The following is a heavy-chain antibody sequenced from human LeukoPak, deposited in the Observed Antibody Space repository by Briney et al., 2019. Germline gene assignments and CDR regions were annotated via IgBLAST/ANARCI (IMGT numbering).Heavy chain of an antibody. CDR3: ARDLGSIATAGTETFDI. D-gene: IGHD6-13*01. CDR1: GFTFSSYS. J-gene: IGHJ3*02. CDR2: ISSGSSYI. Sequence: PGRSLRLSCAASGFTFSSYSINWVRQAPGKGLEWVSSISSGSSYISYADSVKGRFTISRDNAKKSLYLQMNSLRAEDTAVYYCARDLGSIATAGTETFDIWGQGTMVTVSS. V-gene: IGHV3-21*01.